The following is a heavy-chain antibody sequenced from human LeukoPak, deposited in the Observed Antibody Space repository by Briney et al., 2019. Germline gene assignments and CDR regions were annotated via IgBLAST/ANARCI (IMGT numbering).Heavy chain of an antibody. D-gene: IGHD6-13*01. Sequence: SETLSLACAVYGGSFSDFHWGWIRQPPGKGLEWIGFIFYSGGTNYNPSLKSRVTISVDTSKNQFSLKLSSVTAADTAVYYCARAWEQQLVQGAFDIWGQGTLVTVSS. CDR1: GGSFSDFH. J-gene: IGHJ3*02. CDR3: ARAWEQQLVQGAFDI. CDR2: IFYSGGT. V-gene: IGHV4-59*01.